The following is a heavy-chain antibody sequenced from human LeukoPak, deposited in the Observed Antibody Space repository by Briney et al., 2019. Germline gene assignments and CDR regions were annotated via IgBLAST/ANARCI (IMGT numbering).Heavy chain of an antibody. CDR1: GFTFRRYA. Sequence: GGSLRLSCAASGFTFRRYAMSWVRQAPEKGLEWVSAVSGSGDRTYYADSVKGRFTISRDNSKNTLYLQMNSLRAEDTAVYYCARDFMYSSGWFDYWGQGTLVTVSS. V-gene: IGHV3-23*01. D-gene: IGHD6-19*01. J-gene: IGHJ4*02. CDR3: ARDFMYSSGWFDY. CDR2: VSGSGDRT.